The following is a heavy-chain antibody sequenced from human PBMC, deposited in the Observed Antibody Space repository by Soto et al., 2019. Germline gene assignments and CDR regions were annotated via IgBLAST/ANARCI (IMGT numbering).Heavy chain of an antibody. CDR2: ISYDGSNK. CDR3: AREYRHDEYYYGMDV. CDR1: GFTFSSYA. D-gene: IGHD2-2*02. J-gene: IGHJ6*02. V-gene: IGHV3-30-3*01. Sequence: PGETLKISCAASGFTFSSYAMHWVRQAPGKGLEWVAVISYDGSNKYYADSVKGRFTISRDNSKNTLYLQMNSLRAEDTAVYYCAREYRHDEYYYGMDVWGQGTTVTVSS.